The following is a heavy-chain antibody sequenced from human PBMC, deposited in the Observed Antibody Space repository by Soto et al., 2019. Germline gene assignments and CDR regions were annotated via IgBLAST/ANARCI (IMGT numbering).Heavy chain of an antibody. CDR1: GGSFSGYY. CDR3: ARGPDDGDYSYYFDY. Sequence: PSDTLSLTCAVYGGSFSGYYWSWIRQPPGKGLEWIGEINHSGSTNYNPSLKSRVTISVDTSKNQFSLKLSSVTAADTAVYYCARGPDDGDYSYYFDYWGQGTLVTVSS. CDR2: INHSGST. J-gene: IGHJ4*02. D-gene: IGHD4-17*01. V-gene: IGHV4-34*01.